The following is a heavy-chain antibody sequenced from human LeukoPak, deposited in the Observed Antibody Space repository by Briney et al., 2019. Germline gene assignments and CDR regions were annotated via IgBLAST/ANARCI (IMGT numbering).Heavy chain of an antibody. D-gene: IGHD1-1*01. CDR1: GGSISSGDYS. J-gene: IGHJ5*02. Sequence: PSETLSLTCAVSGGSISSGDYSWSWIRQPPGKGLEWIEYIFQSGSTYYNPSLKSRVTISVDRSTNQFSLKLSSVTAADTAVYYCARVGSDWNDVRYNWFDPWGQGTLVTVSS. V-gene: IGHV4-30-2*01. CDR3: ARVGSDWNDVRYNWFDP. CDR2: IFQSGST.